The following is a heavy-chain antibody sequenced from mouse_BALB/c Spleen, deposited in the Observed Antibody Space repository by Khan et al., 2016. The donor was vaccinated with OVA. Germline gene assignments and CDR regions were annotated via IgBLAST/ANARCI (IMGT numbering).Heavy chain of an antibody. CDR1: GYSITSDYA. D-gene: IGHD3-3*01. CDR3: TRGRAY. CDR2: ITYSGST. Sequence: EVQLLETGPGLVKPSQSLSLTCTVSGYSITSDYAWNWIRQFPGNKLEWVGYITYSGSTSSTPSLKSRISITRDTSKNQFFLHLNSVTTEDTATYYCTRGRAYWGQGTLVTVSA. J-gene: IGHJ3*01. V-gene: IGHV3-2*02.